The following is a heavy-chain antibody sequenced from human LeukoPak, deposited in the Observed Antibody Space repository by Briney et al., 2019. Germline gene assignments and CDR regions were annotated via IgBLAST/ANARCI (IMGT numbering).Heavy chain of an antibody. V-gene: IGHV1-18*01. J-gene: IGHJ6*03. CDR2: ISAYNGNT. D-gene: IGHD6-13*01. CDR1: GYTFTSYG. CDR3: ARDAQPYSSSPYYMDV. Sequence: ASVKVSCKASGYTFTSYGISWVRQAPGQGLEWMGWISAYNGNTNYAQKLQGRVTMTTDTSTSTAYMELRSLRSDDTAVYYCARDAQPYSSSPYYMDVWGKGTMVTVSS.